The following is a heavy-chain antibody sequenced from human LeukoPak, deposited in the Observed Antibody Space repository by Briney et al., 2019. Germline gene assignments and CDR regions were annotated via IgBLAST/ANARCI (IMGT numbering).Heavy chain of an antibody. V-gene: IGHV3-7*01. CDR1: GFTFSSYW. CDR3: ARGVGYSYGHYYYYGMDV. CDR2: IKQDGSEK. Sequence: GGSLRLSCAASGFTFSSYWMSWVRQAPGKGLEWVANIKQDGSEKYYVDSVKGRFTISRDNAKNSLYLQMNSLRAEDTAVYYCARGVGYSYGHYYYYGMDVWGQGTTVTVSS. D-gene: IGHD5-18*01. J-gene: IGHJ6*02.